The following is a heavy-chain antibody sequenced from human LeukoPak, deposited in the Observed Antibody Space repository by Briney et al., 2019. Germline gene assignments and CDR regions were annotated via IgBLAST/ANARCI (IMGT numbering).Heavy chain of an antibody. J-gene: IGHJ3*02. CDR2: INPSGGST. Sequence: GASVKVSCKASGYTFTGYYMHWVRQAPGQGLEWMGIINPSGGSTSYAQKFQGRVTMTRDTSTSTVYMELSSLRSDDTAVYYCARDGGFDSSGPHDAFDIWGQGTMVTVSS. CDR3: ARDGGFDSSGPHDAFDI. V-gene: IGHV1-46*01. D-gene: IGHD3-22*01. CDR1: GYTFTGYY.